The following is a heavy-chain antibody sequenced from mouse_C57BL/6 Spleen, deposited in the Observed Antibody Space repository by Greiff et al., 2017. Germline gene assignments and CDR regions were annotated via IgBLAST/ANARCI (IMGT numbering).Heavy chain of an antibody. Sequence: VQLQQPGAELVRPGTSVKLSCKASGYTFTSYWMHWVKQRPGQGLEWIGVIDPSDSYTNYNQKFKGKATLTVDPSSSTAYMQLSSLTSEDSAVYYCARFITTVVGYAMDYWGQGTSVTVSS. CDR2: IDPSDSYT. J-gene: IGHJ4*01. V-gene: IGHV1-59*01. CDR1: GYTFTSYW. D-gene: IGHD1-1*01. CDR3: ARFITTVVGYAMDY.